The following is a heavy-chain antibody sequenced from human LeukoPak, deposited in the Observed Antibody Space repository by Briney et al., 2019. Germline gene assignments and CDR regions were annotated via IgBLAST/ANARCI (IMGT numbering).Heavy chain of an antibody. J-gene: IGHJ4*02. CDR1: GFTFGDYA. V-gene: IGHV3-49*04. CDR2: IRSKIYGGTP. CDR3: SRDQTPYY. Sequence: GRSLRLSCTASGFTFGDYAMTWVRQAPGKGLEWVGFIRSKIYGGTPEYAASVKGRFTISRDDSQGIAYLQMNSLITEDTAVYYCSRDQTPYYWGQGTLVTVSS.